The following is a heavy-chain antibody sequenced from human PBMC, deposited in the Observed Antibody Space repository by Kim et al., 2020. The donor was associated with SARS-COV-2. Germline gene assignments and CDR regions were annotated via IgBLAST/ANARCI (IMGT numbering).Heavy chain of an antibody. CDR3: TVIQGYNYGASVY. V-gene: IGHV3-15*01. Sequence: GGSLRLSCIGSGFTFNNAWMTRVRQAPGKGLEWVGRIKNRRDGGTTDYTAPVKGRFTISRDDSKNTLYLQMNSLKAEDTAVYFCTVIQGYNYGASVYWGQGALVTVSS. CDR1: GFTFNNAW. CDR2: IKNRRDGGTT. D-gene: IGHD5-18*01. J-gene: IGHJ4*02.